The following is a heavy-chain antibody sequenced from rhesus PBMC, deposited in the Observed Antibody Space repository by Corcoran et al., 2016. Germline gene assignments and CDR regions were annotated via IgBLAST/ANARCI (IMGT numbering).Heavy chain of an antibody. D-gene: IGHD4-23*01. Sequence: QVQLQESGPGLVKPSETLSLTCAVSGGSFSRYWWSWIRQPPGKGLEGIGEINGNSGSTNSNPSLKSRVTIAKDASKNPFSLKLSSVTAADTAVYYCARLNTVTTNSFDYWGQGVLVTVSS. J-gene: IGHJ4*01. CDR2: INGNSGST. CDR1: GGSFSRYW. V-gene: IGHV4-80*01. CDR3: ARLNTVTTNSFDY.